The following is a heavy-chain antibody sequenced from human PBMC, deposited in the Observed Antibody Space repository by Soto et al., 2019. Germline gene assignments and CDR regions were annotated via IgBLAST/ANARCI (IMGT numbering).Heavy chain of an antibody. V-gene: IGHV4-39*01. Sequence: SETLSLTCTFSGCSITSSSYYSGWIRQPPGKGLEWMGRIYYSGITYYNPPLTSRVTISVDTSKNQFSLKLSSLTAADTAVYYCATQEVGGSYVYTFDPWGQGTLVTVSS. D-gene: IGHD1-26*01. CDR1: GCSITSSSYY. CDR2: IYYSGIT. J-gene: IGHJ5*02. CDR3: ATQEVGGSYVYTFDP.